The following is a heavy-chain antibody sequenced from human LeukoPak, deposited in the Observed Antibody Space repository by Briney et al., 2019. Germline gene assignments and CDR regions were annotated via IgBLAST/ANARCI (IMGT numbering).Heavy chain of an antibody. CDR1: GYTFTGYY. CDR3: ARSLPLTVGDSRDSFDY. V-gene: IGHV1-2*02. CDR2: INPNSGGT. J-gene: IGHJ4*02. D-gene: IGHD4-23*01. Sequence: ASVKVSCKASGYTFTGYYMHWVRQAPGQGLEWMGWINPNSGGTNYAQTFQGRVTMTRDTSISTAYMELSRLRSDDTAVYYCARSLPLTVGDSRDSFDYWGQGTLVTVSS.